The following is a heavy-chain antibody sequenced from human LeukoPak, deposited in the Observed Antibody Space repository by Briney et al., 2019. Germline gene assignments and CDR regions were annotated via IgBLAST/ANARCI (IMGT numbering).Heavy chain of an antibody. Sequence: SETLSLTCTVPGGSLSSYYWSWIRQPPGKGLEWIGHIYYSGSTNYNPSLKCRVTISVDTSKNQFSLKLSSVTAADTAVYYCARARRPRCSSTSCYTRGDYYFDYWGQGTLVTVSS. CDR2: IYYSGST. J-gene: IGHJ4*02. V-gene: IGHV4-59*01. CDR1: GGSLSSYY. CDR3: ARARRPRCSSTSCYTRGDYYFDY. D-gene: IGHD2-2*02.